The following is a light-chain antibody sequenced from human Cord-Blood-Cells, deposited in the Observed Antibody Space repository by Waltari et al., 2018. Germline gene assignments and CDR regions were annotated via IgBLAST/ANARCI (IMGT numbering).Light chain of an antibody. V-gene: IGLV2-14*01. J-gene: IGLJ1*01. CDR2: DVS. CDR3: SSYTSSSTYV. Sequence: QSALTQPASVSGSPGQSITISCTGTSSDVGGYNYVSLYQQHPGKAPNLMFSDVSKRPAGVSNRFSGSKSGNTASMTISGLQAEDEADYYCSSYTSSSTYVFGTGTKVTVL. CDR1: SSDVGGYNY.